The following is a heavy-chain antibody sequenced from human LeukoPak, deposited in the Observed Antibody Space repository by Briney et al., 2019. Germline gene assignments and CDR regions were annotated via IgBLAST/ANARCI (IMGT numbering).Heavy chain of an antibody. Sequence: SVKVSCKASGGTFSSYAISWVRQAPGQGLEWMGRIIPILGIANYAQKFQGRVTITADKSTSTAYMELSSLRSEDTAVYYCARHGNYYGSSGYNYYFDYWGQGTLGTVSS. CDR3: ARHGNYYGSSGYNYYFDY. D-gene: IGHD3-22*01. CDR2: IIPILGIA. J-gene: IGHJ4*02. CDR1: GGTFSSYA. V-gene: IGHV1-69*04.